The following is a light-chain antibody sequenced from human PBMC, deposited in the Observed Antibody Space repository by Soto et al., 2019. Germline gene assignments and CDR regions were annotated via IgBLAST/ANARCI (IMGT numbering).Light chain of an antibody. Sequence: EILMTQSPGTMSLSPGSRYTLSWMAIQSVSDDYLAWYQQKPGQHPRLLIYGASNRATGPPDRFSGSGSGTDFTLTISRLEPEDFAVYYRQQYGSSGTFGQGTQLDIK. J-gene: IGKJ1*01. V-gene: IGKV3-20*01. CDR3: QQYGSSGT. CDR2: GAS. CDR1: QSVSDDY.